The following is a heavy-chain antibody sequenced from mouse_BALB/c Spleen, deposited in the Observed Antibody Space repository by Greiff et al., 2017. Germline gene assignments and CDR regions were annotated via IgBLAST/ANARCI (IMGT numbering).Heavy chain of an antibody. CDR2: ISSGGSYT. Sequence: EVKLMESGGDLVKPGGSLKLSCAASGFTFSSYGMSWVRQTPDKRLEWVATISSGGSYTYYPDSVKGRFTISRDNAKNTLYLQMSSLKSEDTAMYYCARLPIYDGYPYWYFDVWGAGTTVTVSS. CDR1: GFTFSSYG. J-gene: IGHJ1*01. CDR3: ARLPIYDGYPYWYFDV. D-gene: IGHD2-3*01. V-gene: IGHV5-6*01.